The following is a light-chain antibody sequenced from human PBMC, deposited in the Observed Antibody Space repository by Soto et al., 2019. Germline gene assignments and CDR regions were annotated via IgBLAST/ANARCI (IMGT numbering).Light chain of an antibody. CDR3: SSYGDSSTVV. CDR2: NVD. J-gene: IGLJ2*01. V-gene: IGLV2-14*03. Sequence: QSALTQVASVSASPGQSITISCTGTSSDVGGHNYVSWYQQHPGKAPKLMIYNVDYRPSGVPNRFSGSKSGNTASLTISGLQADDEAYYYCSSYGDSSTVVFGGGTKLTVL. CDR1: SSDVGGHNY.